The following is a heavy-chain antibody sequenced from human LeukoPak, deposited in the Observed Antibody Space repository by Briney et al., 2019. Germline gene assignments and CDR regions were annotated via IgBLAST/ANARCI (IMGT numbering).Heavy chain of an antibody. Sequence: GGSLRLSCAASGFTFSSYAMSWVRQAPGKGLEWVAVISYDGSNKYYADSVKGRFTISRDNSKNTLYLQMNSLRAEDTAVYYCAKDEGSSDLWGQGTMVTVSS. CDR3: AKDEGSSDL. CDR1: GFTFSSYA. D-gene: IGHD6-19*01. V-gene: IGHV3-30*18. J-gene: IGHJ3*01. CDR2: ISYDGSNK.